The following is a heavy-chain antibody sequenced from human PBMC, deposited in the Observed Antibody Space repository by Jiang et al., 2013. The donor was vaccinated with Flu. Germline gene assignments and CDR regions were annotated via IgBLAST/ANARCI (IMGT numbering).Heavy chain of an antibody. J-gene: IGHJ4*02. V-gene: IGHV1-18*01. Sequence: SGAEVKKPGASVKVSCKASGYTFTSYGISWVRQAPGQGLEWMGWISAYNGNTNYAQKLQGRVTMTTDTSTSTAYMELRSLRSDDTAVYYCAREHLTYYDSSGHAYFDYWGQGTLVTVSS. CDR1: GYTFTSYG. D-gene: IGHD3-22*01. CDR3: AREHLTYYDSSGHAYFDY. CDR2: ISAYNGNT.